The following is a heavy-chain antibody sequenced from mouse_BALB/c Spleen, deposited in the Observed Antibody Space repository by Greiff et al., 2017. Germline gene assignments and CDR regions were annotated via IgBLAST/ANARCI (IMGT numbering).Heavy chain of an antibody. Sequence: VQLQQSGAELVKPGASVKLSCTASGFNIKDTYMHWVKQRPEQGLEWIGRIDPANGNTKYDPKFQGKATITADTSSNTAYLQLSSLTSEDTAVYYCARYYYRYDEGIDYWGQGTTLTVSS. V-gene: IGHV14-3*02. CDR1: GFNIKDTY. CDR3: ARYYYRYDEGIDY. J-gene: IGHJ2*01. CDR2: IDPANGNT. D-gene: IGHD2-14*01.